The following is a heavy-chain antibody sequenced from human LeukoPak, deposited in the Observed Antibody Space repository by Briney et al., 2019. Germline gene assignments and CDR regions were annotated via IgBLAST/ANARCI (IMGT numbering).Heavy chain of an antibody. Sequence: SETLSLTCTVSGGSISSYYWSWIRQPPGKGLKWIGYIYYSGSTNYNPSLKSRVTISVDTSKNQFSLKLSSVTAADTAVYYCAREAFIARIRTHHFDYWGQGTLVTVSS. CDR2: IYYSGST. CDR3: AREAFIARIRTHHFDY. V-gene: IGHV4-59*01. D-gene: IGHD2-15*01. CDR1: GGSISSYY. J-gene: IGHJ4*02.